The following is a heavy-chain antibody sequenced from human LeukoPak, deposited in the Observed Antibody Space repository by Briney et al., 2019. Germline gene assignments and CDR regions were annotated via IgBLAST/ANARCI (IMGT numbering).Heavy chain of an antibody. CDR2: ISSSSSTI. Sequence: GGSLRLSCAAYGFTFSSYSMNWVRQAPGKGLEWVSYISSSSSTIYYADSVKGRFTISRDNAKNSLYLQMNSLRAEDTAVYYCARDGYIDYWGQGTLVTVSS. J-gene: IGHJ4*02. V-gene: IGHV3-48*01. CDR1: GFTFSSYS. CDR3: ARDGYIDY.